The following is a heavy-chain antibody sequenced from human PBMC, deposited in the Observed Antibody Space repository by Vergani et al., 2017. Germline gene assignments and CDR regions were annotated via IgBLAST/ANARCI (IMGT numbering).Heavy chain of an antibody. Sequence: EVQLLESGGGLVQPGGSLRLSCAASGFTFSSYAMSWVRQAPGKGLEWVSAISGSGGSTYYADSVKGRFTISRDNSKNTLYLQMNSLRAEDTAVYYCARGMGGSSWYGDAFDIWGQGTMVTVSS. CDR2: ISGSGGST. D-gene: IGHD6-13*01. J-gene: IGHJ3*02. V-gene: IGHV3-23*01. CDR3: ARGMGGSSWYGDAFDI. CDR1: GFTFSSYA.